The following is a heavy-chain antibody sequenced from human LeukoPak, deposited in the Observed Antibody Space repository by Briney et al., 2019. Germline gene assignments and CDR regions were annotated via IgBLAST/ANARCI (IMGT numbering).Heavy chain of an antibody. Sequence: GGSLRLSCAASGFTFSSYAMSWVRQAPGKGLEWVSGISDSGGSTYYADSVKGRFTISRDNSKNTLYLQINSLRAEDTAVYYCAKGGWGSHFGYWRQGTLVTVSS. CDR1: GFTFSSYA. V-gene: IGHV3-23*01. D-gene: IGHD2-21*01. J-gene: IGHJ4*02. CDR3: AKGGWGSHFGY. CDR2: ISDSGGST.